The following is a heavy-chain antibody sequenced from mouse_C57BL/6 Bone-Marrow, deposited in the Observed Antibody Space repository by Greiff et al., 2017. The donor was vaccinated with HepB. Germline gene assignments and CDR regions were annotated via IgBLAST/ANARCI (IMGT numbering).Heavy chain of an antibody. J-gene: IGHJ4*01. CDR2: ISSGSSTI. Sequence: DVQLVESGGGLVKPGGSLKLSCAASGFTFSDYGMHWVRQAPEKGLEWVAYISSGSSTIYYADTVKGRFTISRDNAKNTLFLQMTSLRSEDTAMYYCARDYYGSSYFSYAMDYWGQGTSVTVSS. V-gene: IGHV5-17*01. CDR1: GFTFSDYG. D-gene: IGHD1-1*01. CDR3: ARDYYGSSYFSYAMDY.